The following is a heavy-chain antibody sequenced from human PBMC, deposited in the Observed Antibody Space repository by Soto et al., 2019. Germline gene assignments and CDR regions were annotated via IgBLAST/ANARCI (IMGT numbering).Heavy chain of an antibody. V-gene: IGHV4-34*01. Sequence: SETLSVTCAVYGGSFSGYYWSWIRQPPGKGLEWIGEINHSGGTNYNPSLKSRVTISVDTSKNQFSLKLSSVTAADTAVYYCARVPIAVATHNWFDPWGQGTLVTVS. D-gene: IGHD6-19*01. CDR1: GGSFSGYY. CDR2: INHSGGT. CDR3: ARVPIAVATHNWFDP. J-gene: IGHJ5*02.